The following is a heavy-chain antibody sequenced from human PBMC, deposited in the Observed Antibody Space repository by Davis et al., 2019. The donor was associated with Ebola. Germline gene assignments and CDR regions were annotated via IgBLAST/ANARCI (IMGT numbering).Heavy chain of an antibody. D-gene: IGHD3-16*01. CDR2: INPAGGST. Sequence: AASVKVSCKASGYTFTSYYIHWVRQAPGQGLEWMGIINPAGGSTTYAQKFQGRVSLTRDTSTSTVYMELRSLRSEDTAVYYCATSVWGSYKDAFDIWGQGTMVTVSS. CDR1: GYTFTSYY. J-gene: IGHJ3*02. V-gene: IGHV1-46*01. CDR3: ATSVWGSYKDAFDI.